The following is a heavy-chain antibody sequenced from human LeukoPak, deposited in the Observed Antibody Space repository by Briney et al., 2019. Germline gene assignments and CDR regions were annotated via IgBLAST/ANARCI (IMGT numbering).Heavy chain of an antibody. CDR3: ARDRSRTVPTAPFD. Sequence: GRSLRLSCAASGFTFSSYAMHWVRQAPGKGLEWVAVISYDGSNKYYADSVKGRFTISRDNSKSTLYLQMNSLRAEDTAVYYCARDRSRTVPTAPFDWGQGTLVTVSS. CDR1: GFTFSSYA. CDR2: ISYDGSNK. V-gene: IGHV3-30-3*01. D-gene: IGHD1-14*01. J-gene: IGHJ4*02.